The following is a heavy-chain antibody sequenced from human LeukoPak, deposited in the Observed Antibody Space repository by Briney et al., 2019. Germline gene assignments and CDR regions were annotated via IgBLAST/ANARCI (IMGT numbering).Heavy chain of an antibody. Sequence: SETLSLTCTVSGGPISSYYWSWIRQPPGKGLEWIGYIYYSGSTNYNPSLKSRVTISVDTSKNQFSLKLSSVTAADTAVYYCARHSGDIVVVPAAPLYYWGQGTLVTVSS. J-gene: IGHJ4*02. CDR3: ARHSGDIVVVPAAPLYY. CDR1: GGPISSYY. D-gene: IGHD2-2*01. V-gene: IGHV4-59*08. CDR2: IYYSGST.